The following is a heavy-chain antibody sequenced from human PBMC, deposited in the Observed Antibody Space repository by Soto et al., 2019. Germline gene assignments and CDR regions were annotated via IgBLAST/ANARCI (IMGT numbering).Heavy chain of an antibody. CDR2: IDVDSSPI. Sequence: ESGGGMVQPGGALRLSCAGSGFTFSDYAMTWVRQAPGKGLEWLSYIDVDSSPIRYADSVMGRFTVSRDNANDSLYLQMNSLRPEDTAIYYCARGLGSSCFFLWGTVNLVTVSS. D-gene: IGHD6-13*01. V-gene: IGHV3-48*01. CDR1: GFTFSDYA. CDR3: ARGLGSSCFFL. J-gene: IGHJ4*02.